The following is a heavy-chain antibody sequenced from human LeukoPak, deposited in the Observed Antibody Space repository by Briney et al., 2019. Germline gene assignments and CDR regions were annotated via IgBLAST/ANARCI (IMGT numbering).Heavy chain of an antibody. J-gene: IGHJ4*02. CDR1: GFTFSSYA. D-gene: IGHD5-18*01. CDR2: IGGSGDST. Sequence: GGSLRLSCAASGFTFSSYAMGWVRQAPGKGLEWVSGIGGSGDSTYYADSVKGRFTISRDNSKNTLYLQMNSLRAEDTAVYYCAIDPSGHTAMVDYWGQGTLVTVSS. CDR3: AIDPSGHTAMVDY. V-gene: IGHV3-23*01.